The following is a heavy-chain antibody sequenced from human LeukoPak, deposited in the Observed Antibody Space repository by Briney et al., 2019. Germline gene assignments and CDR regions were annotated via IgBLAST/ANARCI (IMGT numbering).Heavy chain of an antibody. V-gene: IGHV4-59*08. D-gene: IGHD1-20*01. CDR2: VSNNGNT. Sequence: SETLSLTCTVSGDSINSDSWSWIRQPPGKGLEWIGYVSNNGNTNDNPSLESRVTMSMDTSNNQFFLKLSSVTAADTAVYYCARARITGTTGWFDYWGQGTLVTVSS. CDR3: ARARITGTTGWFDY. J-gene: IGHJ4*02. CDR1: GDSINSDS.